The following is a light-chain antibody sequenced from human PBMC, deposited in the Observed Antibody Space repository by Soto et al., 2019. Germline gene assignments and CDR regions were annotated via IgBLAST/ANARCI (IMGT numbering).Light chain of an antibody. V-gene: IGLV2-14*01. Sequence: QSVLTQPASVSGSPGQSITISCTGTSSDVGGYNYVSWYQQHPGKAPKLMIYEVSNRPSGVSNRFSGSKSGNTASLTISGLQAEGEADYYCSSFTGSSTFVFGTGTKLTVL. CDR2: EVS. J-gene: IGLJ1*01. CDR1: SSDVGGYNY. CDR3: SSFTGSSTFV.